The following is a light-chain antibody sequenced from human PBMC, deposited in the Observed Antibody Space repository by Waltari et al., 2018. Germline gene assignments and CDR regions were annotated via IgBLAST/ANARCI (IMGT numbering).Light chain of an antibody. J-gene: IGLJ2*01. CDR1: NSDVGGYNY. CDR2: DVT. CDR3: SSYTSSGTLRI. Sequence: QSVLTQPASVSGSPGQSITISCTGTNSDVGGYNYVSWYQQYPGKAPRLILYDVTKRPSGVSNRFAGSKSGNTASLTISGLQAEDEADYYCSSYTSSGTLRIFGGGTKVTAL. V-gene: IGLV2-14*01.